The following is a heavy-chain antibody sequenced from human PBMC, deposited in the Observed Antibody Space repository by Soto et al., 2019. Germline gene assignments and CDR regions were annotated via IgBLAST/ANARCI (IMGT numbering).Heavy chain of an antibody. J-gene: IGHJ4*02. CDR1: GGTFSSYT. V-gene: IGHV1-69*02. Sequence: QVQLVQSGAEVKKPGSSVKVSCKASGGTFSSYTLSWVRQAPGQGLEWMGRIIPILGIANYAQKLQGRVTITGDQSTSTVYMELSSLRSEDTAVYYCATSFVTAIPPDYWGQGTLVTVSS. D-gene: IGHD2-21*02. CDR3: ATSFVTAIPPDY. CDR2: IIPILGIA.